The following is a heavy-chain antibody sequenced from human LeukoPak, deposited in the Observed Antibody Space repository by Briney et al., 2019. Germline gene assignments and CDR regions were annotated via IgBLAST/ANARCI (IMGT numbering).Heavy chain of an antibody. CDR3: AKGRSMTTVTTYFDY. J-gene: IGHJ4*02. D-gene: IGHD4-17*01. CDR2: ISGSGGST. V-gene: IGHV3-23*01. CDR1: GFTFSSYA. Sequence: GGSLRLSCAASGFTFSSYAMSWVRQAPGKGLEWVSAISGSGGSTYYADSVKGRFTISRDNSKDTLYLQMNSLRAEDTAVYYCAKGRSMTTVTTYFDYWGQDTLVTVSS.